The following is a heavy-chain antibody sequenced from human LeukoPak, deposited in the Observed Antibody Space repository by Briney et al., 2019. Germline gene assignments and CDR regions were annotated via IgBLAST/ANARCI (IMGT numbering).Heavy chain of an antibody. CDR3: ARAVRRYCSGSSCVNFDY. Sequence: TGGSLRLSCAASGFTFSSYRMNWVRQAPGKGLEWVSYISSSSSTIYYADSVKGRFTISRDNAKNSLYLQMNSLRDEDTAVYYRARAVRRYCSGSSCVNFDYWGQGTLVTVSS. CDR2: ISSSSSTI. D-gene: IGHD2-15*01. J-gene: IGHJ4*02. V-gene: IGHV3-48*02. CDR1: GFTFSSYR.